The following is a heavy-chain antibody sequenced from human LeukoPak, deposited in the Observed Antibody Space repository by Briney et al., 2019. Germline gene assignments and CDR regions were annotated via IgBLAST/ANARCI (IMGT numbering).Heavy chain of an antibody. CDR1: GFTVSSNY. CDR3: ARGLAAAGLYFDY. Sequence: GGSLRLSCAASGFTVSSNYMTWVRQAPGKGLEWVSVVYTGGSTYSTDSVKGRFTISRDNSKNTLYLQMNSLRAEDTAVYYCARGLAAAGLYFDYWGQGTLVTVSS. CDR2: VYTGGST. D-gene: IGHD6-13*01. J-gene: IGHJ4*02. V-gene: IGHV3-53*01.